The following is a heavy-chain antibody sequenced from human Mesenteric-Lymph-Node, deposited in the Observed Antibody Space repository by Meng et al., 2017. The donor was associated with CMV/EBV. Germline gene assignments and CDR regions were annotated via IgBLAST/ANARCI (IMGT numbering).Heavy chain of an antibody. J-gene: IGHJ4*02. CDR3: ALGSTMVRGVTYFDY. D-gene: IGHD3-10*01. Sequence: SVKVSCKASGYTFTGYYMHWVRQAPGQGLEWMGGIIPIFGTANYAQKFQGRVTITTDESTSTAYMELSSLRSEDTAVYYCALGSTMVRGVTYFDYWGQGTLVTVSS. V-gene: IGHV1-69*05. CDR1: GYTFTGYY. CDR2: IIPIFGTA.